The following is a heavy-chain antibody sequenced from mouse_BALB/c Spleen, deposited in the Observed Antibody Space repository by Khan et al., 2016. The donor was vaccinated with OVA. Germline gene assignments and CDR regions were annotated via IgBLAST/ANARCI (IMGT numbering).Heavy chain of an antibody. CDR1: GYSITSDYA. CDR2: ISYSGNT. CDR3: ARIYGGDFDY. Sequence: EVQLVESGPGLVKPSQSLSLTCTVTGYSITSDYAWNWIRQFPGNKLEWMGHISYSGNTKYNPSLKSRISITRDTYKNQFFLQLNSVTTEDTATYYCARIYGGDFDYWGQGTTLTVAS. V-gene: IGHV3-2*02. J-gene: IGHJ2*01. D-gene: IGHD1-1*01.